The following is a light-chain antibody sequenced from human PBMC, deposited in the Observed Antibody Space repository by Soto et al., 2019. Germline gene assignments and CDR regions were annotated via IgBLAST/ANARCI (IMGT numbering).Light chain of an antibody. CDR1: RGISSY. V-gene: IGKV1-9*01. J-gene: IGKJ2*01. Sequence: DIQLTQSPSFLSASVGDRVTITCRASRGISSYLAWFQQIPGKPPKLVIYAASTLQPGVPSRFSGGGSGTEFNLTISRLQPEDFSTYYFQQLDSYPHPFGQGTKREIK. CDR3: QQLDSYPHP. CDR2: AAS.